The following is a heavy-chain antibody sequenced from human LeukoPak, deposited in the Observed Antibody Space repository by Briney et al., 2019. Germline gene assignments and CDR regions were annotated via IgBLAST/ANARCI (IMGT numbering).Heavy chain of an antibody. CDR2: ISNEGSNK. V-gene: IGHV3-30-3*01. CDR3: ARDLGGTMVRGGDRYYYGMDV. CDR1: GFTFSSYA. D-gene: IGHD3-10*01. J-gene: IGHJ6*02. Sequence: GGSLRLSCAASGFTFSSYALNWVRQAPGKGLEWVALISNEGSNKYYGGSAKGRFTISRDNSKNTLYLQMNSVRDEDTAVYYCARDLGGTMVRGGDRYYYGMDVWGQGTTVTVSS.